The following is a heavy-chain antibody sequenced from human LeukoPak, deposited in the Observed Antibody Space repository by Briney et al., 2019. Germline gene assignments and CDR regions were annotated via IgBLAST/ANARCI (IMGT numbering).Heavy chain of an antibody. V-gene: IGHV4-30-2*01. J-gene: IGHJ6*02. CDR3: ASGWYPYYYYGMDV. CDR2: IYHSGST. Sequence: TSETLSLTCAVSGGSISSGGYSWSCIRQPPGKGLEWIGYIYHSGSTYYNPSLKSRATISVDRSKNQFSLKLSSVTAADTAVYYCASGWYPYYYYGMDVWGQGTTVTVSS. D-gene: IGHD6-19*01. CDR1: GGSISSGGYS.